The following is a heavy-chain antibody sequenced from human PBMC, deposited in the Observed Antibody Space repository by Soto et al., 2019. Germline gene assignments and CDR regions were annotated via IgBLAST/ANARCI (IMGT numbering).Heavy chain of an antibody. CDR2: ISGSGGST. Sequence: GGSLRLSCAASGFTFSSYAMSWVRQAPGKGLEWVSAISGSGGSTYYADSVKGRFTISRDNSKNTLYLQMNSLRAKDTAVYYCAKESPSGPNIVVVVGGNAFDIWGQGTMVTVSS. CDR3: AKESPSGPNIVVVVGGNAFDI. D-gene: IGHD2-15*01. V-gene: IGHV3-23*01. J-gene: IGHJ3*02. CDR1: GFTFSSYA.